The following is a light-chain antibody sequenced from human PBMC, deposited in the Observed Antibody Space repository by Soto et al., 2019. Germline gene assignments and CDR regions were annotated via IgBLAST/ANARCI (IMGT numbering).Light chain of an antibody. CDR2: KVS. CDR1: QSLIHSDGNTY. V-gene: IGKV2-30*02. J-gene: IGKJ1*01. Sequence: DVVMTQSPISLPVTLGQPASISCRSSQSLIHSDGNTYLNWFQQRPGQSPRRLIHKVSDRDSGVPDRFSGSVSGTDFTLKISRVEAEDVGVYYCMQGTHWPWTFGQGTEVEIK. CDR3: MQGTHWPWT.